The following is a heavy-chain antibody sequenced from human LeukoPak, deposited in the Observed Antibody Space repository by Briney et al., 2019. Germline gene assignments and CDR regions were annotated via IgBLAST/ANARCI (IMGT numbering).Heavy chain of an antibody. J-gene: IGHJ4*02. CDR3: ARGTSITIAVAGTYFDY. CDR2: INPSGGST. CDR1: GYTFTSYY. D-gene: IGHD6-19*01. V-gene: IGHV1-46*01. Sequence: GASVKVSCKASGYTFTSYYMHWVRQAPGQGLEWMGIINPSGGSTSYAQKFQGRVTMTRDTSTSTVYMELSSLRSEDTAVYYCARGTSITIAVAGTYFDYWGQGTLVTVSS.